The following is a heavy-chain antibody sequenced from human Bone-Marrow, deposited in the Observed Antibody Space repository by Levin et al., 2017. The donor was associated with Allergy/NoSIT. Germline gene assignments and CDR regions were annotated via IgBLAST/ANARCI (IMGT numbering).Heavy chain of an antibody. CDR2: IYSSGST. D-gene: IGHD2-21*02. V-gene: IGHV4-30-2*01. J-gene: IGHJ2*01. CDR1: GGSINSGTYS. CDR3: ARSVFETEAYWYFDL. Sequence: SQTLSLTCAVSGGSINSGTYSWTWIRHPPGKGLEWIGYIYSSGSTFSSPSLRSRVTISVDTSKNQFSWKLNSVTAADTAVYYCARSVFETEAYWYFDLWGRGTLVTVSS.